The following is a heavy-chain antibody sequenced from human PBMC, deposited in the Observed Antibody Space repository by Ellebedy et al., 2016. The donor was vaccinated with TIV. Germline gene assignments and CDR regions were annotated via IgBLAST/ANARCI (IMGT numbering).Heavy chain of an antibody. Sequence: GESLKISCAASGFHFSSYDVNWVRQAPGRGLEWLSYISGSGSTTKYADSVKGRFTISRDNAKNSLYLQMNSLRAEDTAVYYCARDDSSGYPRYFDYWGQGTLVTVSS. CDR3: ARDDSSGYPRYFDY. V-gene: IGHV3-48*03. J-gene: IGHJ4*02. D-gene: IGHD3-22*01. CDR1: GFHFSSYD. CDR2: ISGSGSTT.